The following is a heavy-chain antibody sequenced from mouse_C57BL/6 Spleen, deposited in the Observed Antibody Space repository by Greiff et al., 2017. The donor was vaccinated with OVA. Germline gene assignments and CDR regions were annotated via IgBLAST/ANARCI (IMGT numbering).Heavy chain of an antibody. CDR3: ARFIDGYFDV. V-gene: IGHV1-61*01. Sequence: QVQLKQPGAELVRPGSSVKLSCKASGYTFTSYWMDWVKQRPGQGLEWIGNIYPSDSETHYNQKFKDKATLTVDKSSSTAYMQLSSLTSEDSAVYYCARFIDGYFDVWGTGATVTVSS. CDR1: GYTFTSYW. D-gene: IGHD1-1*01. J-gene: IGHJ1*03. CDR2: IYPSDSET.